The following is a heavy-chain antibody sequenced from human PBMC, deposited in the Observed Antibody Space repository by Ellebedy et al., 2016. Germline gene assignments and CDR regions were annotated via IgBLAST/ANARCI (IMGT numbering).Heavy chain of an antibody. Sequence: GSLRLXXAVNGGSFSGNYWTWIRQPPGKGLEWIGEFRHTGTNNYNPSLKSRVTMSVDMSKNQFALELTSVTAADTAVYYCARGHDPVAVTPAALTLFSRMGSLWFDPWGQGTLVSVSS. CDR3: ARGHDPVAVTPAALTLFSRMGSLWFDP. V-gene: IGHV4-34*01. D-gene: IGHD2-2*01. J-gene: IGHJ5*02. CDR1: GGSFSGNY. CDR2: FRHTGTN.